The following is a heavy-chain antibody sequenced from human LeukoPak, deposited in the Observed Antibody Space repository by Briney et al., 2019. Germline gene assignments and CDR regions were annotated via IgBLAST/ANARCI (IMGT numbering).Heavy chain of an antibody. J-gene: IGHJ3*02. CDR3: ARLLDNDSSGDPDTFDM. V-gene: IGHV4-59*11. D-gene: IGHD3-22*01. CDR1: GVSISGHY. CDR2: VYYSGRT. Sequence: PSETLSLTCTVSGVSISGHYWSWIRLPPGNGLEWIGFVYYSGRTRYNPSLHSRVTISADTSKNHLSLKLTSVTAADTAVYYCARLLDNDSSGDPDTFDMWGQGIKVTVSS.